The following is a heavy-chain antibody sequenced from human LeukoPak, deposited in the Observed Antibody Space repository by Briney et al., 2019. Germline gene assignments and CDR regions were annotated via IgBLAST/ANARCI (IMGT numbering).Heavy chain of an antibody. J-gene: IGHJ4*02. Sequence: PSETLSLTCAVYRGSFSGDCWSWIRQPPGKGLEWIGEINHSGSTNYNPSLKSRVTISVDASKNQFSLKLSSVTAADTAVYYCARGGSSGYYSKIWGQGTLVTVSS. CDR3: ARGGSSGYYSKI. V-gene: IGHV4-34*01. CDR2: INHSGST. CDR1: RGSFSGDC. D-gene: IGHD3-22*01.